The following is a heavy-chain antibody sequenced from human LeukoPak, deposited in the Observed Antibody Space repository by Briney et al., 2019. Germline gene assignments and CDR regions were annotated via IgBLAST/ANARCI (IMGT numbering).Heavy chain of an antibody. CDR1: GFTFSSYW. Sequence: GGSLRLSCAVSGFTFSSYWMHWVRQAPGKGLVWVSRINSDGSSTIYADSVKGRFTISRDNTENSVYLQMNSLRVEDTAVYFCAGGEGWTAVDWGQGTQVTVSS. V-gene: IGHV3-74*01. D-gene: IGHD3/OR15-3a*01. CDR2: INSDGSST. J-gene: IGHJ4*02. CDR3: AGGEGWTAVD.